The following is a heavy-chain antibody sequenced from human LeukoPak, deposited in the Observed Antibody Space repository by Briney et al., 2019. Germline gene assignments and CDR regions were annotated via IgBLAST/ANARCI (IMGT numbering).Heavy chain of an antibody. CDR2: IRNKANGGTT. Sequence: GGSLRLSCTICGFTFQLYPESWPRQAPGKGLEWIGFIRNKANGGTTEYAASVKGRFTISRDDSKTIAHLQMSSLKTEDTAVYYYSRFYGSGWASGAFDIWGQGTMVTVSS. V-gene: IGHV3-49*02. D-gene: IGHD2-15*01. J-gene: IGHJ3*02. CDR1: GFTFQLYP. CDR3: SRFYGSGWASGAFDI.